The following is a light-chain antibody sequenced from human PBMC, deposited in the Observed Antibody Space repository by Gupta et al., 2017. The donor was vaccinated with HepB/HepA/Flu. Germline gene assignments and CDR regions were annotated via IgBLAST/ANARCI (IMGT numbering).Light chain of an antibody. J-gene: IGLJ2*01. CDR2: RNN. V-gene: IGLV1-47*01. CDR1: SSNIGSNY. Sequence: QSVSTQPPSASGTPGQRVTISCSGTSSNIGSNYGYWYQQLPGTAPKLLSYRNNERPSGVPDRFSGSKFGTSASLAISGLRSEDEADYHCAAWDNTLRGHVVFGGGTKLTVL. CDR3: AAWDNTLRGHVV.